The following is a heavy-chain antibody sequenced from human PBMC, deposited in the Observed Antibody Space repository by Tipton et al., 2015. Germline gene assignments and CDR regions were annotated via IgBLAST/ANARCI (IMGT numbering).Heavy chain of an antibody. V-gene: IGHV4-59*01. D-gene: IGHD5-24*01. Sequence: TLSLTCTVSGDSISRYYWSWIRQPPGKGLEWIGYISYSETSHYNPSLKSRVTISIDTSKNQFPLKLTSVTAADTAVYYCARDLEHGMDVWGQGTTVTVSS. CDR3: ARDLEHGMDV. CDR1: GDSISRYY. CDR2: ISYSETS. J-gene: IGHJ6*02.